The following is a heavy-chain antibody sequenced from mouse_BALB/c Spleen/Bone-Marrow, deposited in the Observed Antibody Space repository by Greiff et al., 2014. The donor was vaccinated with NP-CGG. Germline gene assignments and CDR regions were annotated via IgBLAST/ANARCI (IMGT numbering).Heavy chain of an antibody. CDR1: GFTFSSFG. V-gene: IGHV5-17*02. CDR3: TRKGALITHYYAMDY. D-gene: IGHD2-4*01. Sequence: EVKLMESGGGLVQPGGSRKLSCAASGFTFSSFGMHWVRQAPEKGLEWVAYISSGSSTIYHADTVKGRFTISRDNPKNTLFLQMTSLRSEDTAMYYCTRKGALITHYYAMDYWGQGTSVTVSS. J-gene: IGHJ4*01. CDR2: ISSGSSTI.